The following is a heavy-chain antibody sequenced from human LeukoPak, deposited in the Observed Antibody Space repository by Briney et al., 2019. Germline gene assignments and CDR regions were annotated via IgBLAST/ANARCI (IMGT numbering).Heavy chain of an antibody. CDR1: GGTFSSYA. CDR3: ARDEFRTSGVDV. V-gene: IGHV1-2*02. J-gene: IGHJ6*02. D-gene: IGHD1-1*01. CDR2: IIPNSGDT. Sequence: ASVKVSCKASGGTFSSYAISWVRQAPGQGLEWMGGIIPNSGDTNYAQKFQGRVTMTRDTSISTAYMELGRLRSDDTAVYYCARDEFRTSGVDVWGQGTTVTVSS.